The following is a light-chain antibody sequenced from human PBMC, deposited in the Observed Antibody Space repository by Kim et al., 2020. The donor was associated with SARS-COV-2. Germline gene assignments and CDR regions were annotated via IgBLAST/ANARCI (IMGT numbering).Light chain of an antibody. Sequence: ETATLTYTGETNNVGEQGATWLQQHQRHPPELRTYRNNNRPSGISERLSASRSGTAASLTITGLQPEDEADYYCSAWDKRLGAWVFGGGTQLTVL. CDR3: SAWDKRLGAWV. V-gene: IGLV10-54*01. J-gene: IGLJ3*02. CDR1: TNNVGEQG. CDR2: RNN.